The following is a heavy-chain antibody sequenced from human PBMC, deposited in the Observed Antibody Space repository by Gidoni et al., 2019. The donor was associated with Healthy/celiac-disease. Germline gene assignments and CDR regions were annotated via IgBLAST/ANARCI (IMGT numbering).Heavy chain of an antibody. CDR3: AKLGYCSSTSCSDKYYFDY. CDR2: ISDDGSNK. CDR1: GFTFSSYG. D-gene: IGHD2-2*01. Sequence: QVQLVESGGGVVQPGRSLRLSFAASGFTFSSYGLPWVRQAPGKGLQWGAVISDDGSNKYYADSVKGRFTISRENSKNTLYLQMNSLRAEDTAVYYCAKLGYCSSTSCSDKYYFDYWGQGTLVTVSS. V-gene: IGHV3-30*18. J-gene: IGHJ4*02.